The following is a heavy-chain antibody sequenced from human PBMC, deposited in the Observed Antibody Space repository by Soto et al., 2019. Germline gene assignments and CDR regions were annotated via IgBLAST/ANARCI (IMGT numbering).Heavy chain of an antibody. J-gene: IGHJ5*02. D-gene: IGHD2-2*01. CDR1: GYTFTSYG. CDR2: ISAYNGNT. V-gene: IGHV1-18*01. Sequence: GASVKVSCKASGYTFTSYGISWVRQAPGQGLEWMGWISAYNGNTNYAQKLQGRVTMTTDTSTSTAYMELRSLRSDDTAVYYWARDPGPAAMSGFDPWGHGTLGTCSS. CDR3: ARDPGPAAMSGFDP.